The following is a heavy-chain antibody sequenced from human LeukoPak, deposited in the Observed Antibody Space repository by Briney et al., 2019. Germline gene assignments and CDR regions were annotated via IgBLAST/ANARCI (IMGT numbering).Heavy chain of an antibody. J-gene: IGHJ4*02. V-gene: IGHV4-34*01. CDR3: ARRMSYYYDSSGYKDDY. D-gene: IGHD3-22*01. CDR1: GGSFSGYY. CDR2: INHSGST. Sequence: PSETLSLTXAVYGGSFSGYYWSWIGQPPGKGLEWIGEINHSGSTNYNPSLKSRVTISVDTSKNQFSLKLSSVTAADTAVYYCARRMSYYYDSSGYKDDYWGQGTLVTVSS.